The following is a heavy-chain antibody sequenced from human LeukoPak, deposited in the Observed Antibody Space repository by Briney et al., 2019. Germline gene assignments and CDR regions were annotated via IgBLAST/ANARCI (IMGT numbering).Heavy chain of an antibody. Sequence: GASVKVSCKASGYTFTSYGISWVRQAPGQGLEWMGWISAYSGNTNYAQKLQGRVAMTTDTSTSTAYMELRSLRSDDTAVYYCARDPGFGSGSYFPFDYWGQGTLVTVSS. V-gene: IGHV1-18*01. CDR2: ISAYSGNT. J-gene: IGHJ4*02. D-gene: IGHD3-10*01. CDR3: ARDPGFGSGSYFPFDY. CDR1: GYTFTSYG.